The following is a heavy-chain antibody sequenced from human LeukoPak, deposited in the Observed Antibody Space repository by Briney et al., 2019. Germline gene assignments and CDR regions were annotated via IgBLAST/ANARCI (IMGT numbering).Heavy chain of an antibody. V-gene: IGHV4-4*02. D-gene: IGHD2-2*01. Sequence: SETLSLTCAVSGGSISSSNWWSWVRQPPGKGLEWIGEIYHSGSTNYNPSLKSRVTISVDKSKNQFSLKLSSVTAADTAVYYCARGSLGYCSSTSCYGGFDYWGQGTLVTVS. CDR3: ARGSLGYCSSTSCYGGFDY. CDR1: GGSISSSNW. CDR2: IYHSGST. J-gene: IGHJ4*02.